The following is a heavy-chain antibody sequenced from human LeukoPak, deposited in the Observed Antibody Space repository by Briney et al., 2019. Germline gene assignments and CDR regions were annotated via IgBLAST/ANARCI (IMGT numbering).Heavy chain of an antibody. CDR2: ISYDGSNE. Sequence: GGSLRLSCAASGFTFSNYAMHWVRQAPGKGLEWVAVISYDGSNEYYADSVKGRFTISRDNAKNSLYLQMNSLRAEDTAVYYCARDSFGRQAFDYWGQGTLVTVSS. CDR3: ARDSFGRQAFDY. J-gene: IGHJ4*02. D-gene: IGHD3/OR15-3a*01. V-gene: IGHV3-30*04. CDR1: GFTFSNYA.